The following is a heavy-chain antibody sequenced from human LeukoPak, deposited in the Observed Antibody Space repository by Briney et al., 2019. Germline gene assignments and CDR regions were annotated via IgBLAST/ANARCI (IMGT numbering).Heavy chain of an antibody. CDR1: GFTFSNYG. CDR2: IWYDGSNK. V-gene: IGHV3-33*06. D-gene: IGHD2-2*01. Sequence: PGGSLRLSCAASGFTFSNYGMHWVRQAPGKGLEWVGLIWYDGSNKYYADSVKGRFTISRDNSKNTLYLQMNSLRAEDTAVYYCAKDLGYCRSPSCPTIPRDVFDIWGQGTMVTVSS. J-gene: IGHJ3*02. CDR3: AKDLGYCRSPSCPTIPRDVFDI.